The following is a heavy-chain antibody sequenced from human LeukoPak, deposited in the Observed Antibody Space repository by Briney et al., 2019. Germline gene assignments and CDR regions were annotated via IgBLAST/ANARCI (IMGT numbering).Heavy chain of an antibody. V-gene: IGHV4-34*01. J-gene: IGHJ4*02. CDR1: GGSFSGYY. CDR3: ARDGRGLDY. D-gene: IGHD3-10*01. CDR2: INHSGST. Sequence: TSETLSLTCAVYGGSFSGYYRSWIRQPPGKGLEWIGEINHSGSTNYNPSLKSRVTISVDTSKNQFSLKLSSVTAADTAVYYCARDGRGLDYWGQGTLVTVSS.